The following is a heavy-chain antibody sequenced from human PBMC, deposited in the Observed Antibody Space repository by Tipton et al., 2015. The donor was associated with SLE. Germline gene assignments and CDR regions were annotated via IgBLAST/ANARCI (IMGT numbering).Heavy chain of an antibody. J-gene: IGHJ4*02. D-gene: IGHD6-13*01. CDR2: ISWNSGSI. V-gene: IGHV3-9*01. CDR1: GFTFDDYA. CDR3: ARAGSSWSYYFDY. Sequence: SLRLSCAASGFTFDDYAMHWVRQAPGKGLEWVSGISWNSGSIGYADSVKGRFTISRDNAKNSLYLQMNSLRAEDTAVYYCARAGSSWSYYFDYWGQGTLVTVSS.